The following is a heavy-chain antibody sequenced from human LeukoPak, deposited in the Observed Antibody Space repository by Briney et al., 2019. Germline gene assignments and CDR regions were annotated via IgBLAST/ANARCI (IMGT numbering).Heavy chain of an antibody. Sequence: PSETLSLTCTVSGGSISSSSYYWGWIRQPPGKGLEWIGYIYYSGSTNYNPSLKSRVTISVDTSKNQFSLKLSSVTAADTAVYYCARVVYGSGSPDFWGQGTLVTVSS. CDR3: ARVVYGSGSPDF. CDR2: IYYSGST. J-gene: IGHJ4*02. D-gene: IGHD3-10*01. CDR1: GGSISSSSYY. V-gene: IGHV4-61*05.